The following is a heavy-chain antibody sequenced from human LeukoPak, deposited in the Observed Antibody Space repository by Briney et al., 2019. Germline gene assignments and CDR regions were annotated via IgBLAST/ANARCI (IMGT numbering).Heavy chain of an antibody. CDR1: GFTFSSYA. CDR2: ISYDGSNK. J-gene: IGHJ4*02. CDR3: ARSDYYDSSGYYPKEFDY. D-gene: IGHD3-22*01. Sequence: GGSLRLSCAASGFTFSSYAMHWVRQAPGKGLEWVAVISYDGSNKYYADSVEGRFTISRDNSKNTLYLQMNSLRAEDTAVYYCARSDYYDSSGYYPKEFDYWGQGTLVTVSS. V-gene: IGHV3-30*04.